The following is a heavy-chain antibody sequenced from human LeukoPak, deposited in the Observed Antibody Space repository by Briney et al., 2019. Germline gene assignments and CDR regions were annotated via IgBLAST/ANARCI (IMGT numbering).Heavy chain of an antibody. D-gene: IGHD3-16*02. CDR2: IIPTFGTA. Sequence: GSSVKVSCKASGGTFSSYAISWVRQAPGQGLEWMGGIIPTFGTANYAQKFQGRVTITADESTSTAYMELSSLRSEDTAVYYCARDFNDYVWGSYRTGSGMDVWGQGTTVTVSS. CDR1: GGTFSSYA. J-gene: IGHJ6*02. CDR3: ARDFNDYVWGSYRTGSGMDV. V-gene: IGHV1-69*01.